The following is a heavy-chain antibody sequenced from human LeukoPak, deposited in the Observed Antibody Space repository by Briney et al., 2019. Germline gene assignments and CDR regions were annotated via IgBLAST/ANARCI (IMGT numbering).Heavy chain of an antibody. D-gene: IGHD6-19*01. V-gene: IGHV3-23*01. J-gene: IGHJ4*02. Sequence: GGSLRLSCAASGFTFSSYAMNWVRQAPGKGLEWVSAISGSGGSTYYADSVKGRFTISRDNSKNTLYLQMNSLRAEDTAVYYCARKGGSGWYFPSFDYWGQGTLVTVSS. CDR1: GFTFSSYA. CDR2: ISGSGGST. CDR3: ARKGGSGWYFPSFDY.